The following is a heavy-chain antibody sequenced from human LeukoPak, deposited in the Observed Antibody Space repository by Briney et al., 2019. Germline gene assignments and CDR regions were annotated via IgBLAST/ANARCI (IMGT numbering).Heavy chain of an antibody. CDR1: GGSFSGYY. D-gene: IGHD3-22*01. J-gene: IGHJ4*02. CDR3: ARVSPKGGYLFDC. Sequence: PSETLSLTCAVYGGSFSGYYWSWIRQPPGKGLEWIGEINHSGSTNYNPSLKSRVTISVDTSKNQFSLKLSSVTAADTAVYYCARVSPKGGYLFDCWGQGTLVTVSS. CDR2: INHSGST. V-gene: IGHV4-34*01.